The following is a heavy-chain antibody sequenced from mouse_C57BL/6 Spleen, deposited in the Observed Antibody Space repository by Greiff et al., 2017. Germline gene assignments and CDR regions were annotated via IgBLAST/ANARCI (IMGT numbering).Heavy chain of an antibody. CDR2: ISYDGSN. J-gene: IGHJ2*01. CDR3: AREGLYDGYYY. CDR1: GYSITSGYY. D-gene: IGHD2-3*01. V-gene: IGHV3-6*01. Sequence: EVQLQQSGPGLVKPSQSLSLTCSVTGYSITSGYYWNWIRQFPGNKLEWMGYISYDGSNNYNPSLKNRISITRDTSKNQFFLKLNSVTTEDTATYYCAREGLYDGYYYWGQGTTLTVSS.